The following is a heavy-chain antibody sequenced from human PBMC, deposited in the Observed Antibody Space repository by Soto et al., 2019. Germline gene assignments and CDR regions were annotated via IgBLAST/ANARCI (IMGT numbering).Heavy chain of an antibody. J-gene: IGHJ6*02. CDR1: GYSFTSYW. CDR2: IDPSDSYT. V-gene: IGHV5-10-1*01. Sequence: GESLKISCKGSGYSFTSYWISWVRQMPGKGLEWMGRIDPSDSYTNYSPSFQGHVTISADKSISTAYLQWSSLKASDTAMYYCATTLITFLGVVKSYGREVGGQGPTLTLS. CDR3: ATTLITFLGVVKSYGREV. D-gene: IGHD3-3*01.